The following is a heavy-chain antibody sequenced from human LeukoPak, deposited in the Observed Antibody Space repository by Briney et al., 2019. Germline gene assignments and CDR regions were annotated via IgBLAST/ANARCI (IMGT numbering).Heavy chain of an antibody. J-gene: IGHJ5*02. CDR2: ISYDGSNK. CDR1: GFTFSSYA. D-gene: IGHD6-19*01. CDR3: ARKVAAVAGNWFDP. Sequence: PGGSLRLSCAASGFTFSSYAMHWVRQAPGKGLEWVAVISYDGSNKYYADSVKGRFTISRDNSKNTLYLQVNSLRAEDTAVYYCARKVAAVAGNWFDPWGQGTLVTVSS. V-gene: IGHV3-30*04.